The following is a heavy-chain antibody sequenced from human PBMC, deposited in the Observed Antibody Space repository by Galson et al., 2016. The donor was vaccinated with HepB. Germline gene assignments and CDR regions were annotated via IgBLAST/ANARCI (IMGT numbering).Heavy chain of an antibody. Sequence: SLRLSCAASGFTFSNYAMTWVRQAPGKGLEWVAAITGSGSTSYYADSVKGRFTISRDNSKNTLYLQMSSLRVGDKAVYYCAKPLHHVAKIAYFDHWGHGALVTVSS. J-gene: IGHJ4*01. CDR1: GFTFSNYA. D-gene: IGHD5-12*01. CDR3: AKPLHHVAKIAYFDH. V-gene: IGHV3-23*01. CDR2: ITGSGSTS.